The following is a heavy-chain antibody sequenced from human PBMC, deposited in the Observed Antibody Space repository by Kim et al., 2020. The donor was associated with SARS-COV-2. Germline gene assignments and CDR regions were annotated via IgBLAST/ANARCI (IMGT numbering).Heavy chain of an antibody. V-gene: IGHV3-23*01. Sequence: GGSLRLSCAVSGFTFSTYAMTWVRQAPGGGLRGFASFGELVATPNYQAPLRGGSTSSKDNRKNTRSRHMASLRVEDTAPFYCWKIPPIGGYGSASHHWG. CDR3: WKIPPIGGYGSASHH. CDR1: GFTFSTYA. J-gene: IGHJ1*01. D-gene: IGHD3-10*01. CDR2: FGELVATP.